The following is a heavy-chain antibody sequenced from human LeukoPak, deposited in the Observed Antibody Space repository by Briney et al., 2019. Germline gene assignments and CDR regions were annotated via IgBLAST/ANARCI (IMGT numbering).Heavy chain of an antibody. V-gene: IGHV3-23*01. D-gene: IGHD3-10*01. CDR3: ARKIDSGSYPLDY. Sequence: GGSLRLSCAASGFTFGSFSMSWVRQAPGKGLEWVSVISGSGETTFYADSVRGRFTISRDNSKSTLYLQMTSLRAEDTGVYYCARKIDSGSYPLDYWGQGTLVTISS. CDR1: GFTFGSFS. J-gene: IGHJ4*02. CDR2: ISGSGETT.